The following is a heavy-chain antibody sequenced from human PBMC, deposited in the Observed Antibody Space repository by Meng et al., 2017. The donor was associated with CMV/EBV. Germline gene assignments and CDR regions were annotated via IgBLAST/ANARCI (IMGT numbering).Heavy chain of an antibody. CDR3: ARDPKYCSSTSCPVAGWFDP. Sequence: FSSYTISWVRQAPGQGLEWMGRIIPILGIANYAQKFQSRVTITADKSTSTAYMELSSLRSEDTAVYYCARDPKYCSSTSCPVAGWFDPWGQGTLVTVSS. CDR1: FSSYT. J-gene: IGHJ5*02. CDR2: IIPILGIA. D-gene: IGHD2-2*01. V-gene: IGHV1-69*04.